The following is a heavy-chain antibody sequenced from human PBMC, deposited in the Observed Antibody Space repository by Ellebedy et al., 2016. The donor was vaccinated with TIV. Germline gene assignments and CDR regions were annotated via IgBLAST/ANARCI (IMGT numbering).Heavy chain of an antibody. V-gene: IGHV4-59*08. CDR3: SRLYDFWNGYPAFDI. CDR2: IFNTGTT. D-gene: IGHD3-3*01. CDR1: GASISSYY. Sequence: SETLSLTCTVSGASISSYYWSWIRQPPGKGLEWIGYIFNTGTTNYNPSLKSRVIMSVDMSRKQFSLKLHSVTATDTAVYYCSRLYDFWNGYPAFDIWGRGTVVTVSS. J-gene: IGHJ3*02.